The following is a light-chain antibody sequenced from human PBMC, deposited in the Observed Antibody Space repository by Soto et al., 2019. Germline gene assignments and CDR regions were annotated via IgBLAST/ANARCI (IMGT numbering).Light chain of an antibody. CDR2: LAS. CDR3: QRYNKWPLT. CDR1: QAVNTR. V-gene: IGKV3D-15*01. J-gene: IGKJ4*01. Sequence: EIVLTQSPATLSSFPGDRVTLSCRASQAVNTRLAWYQHKPGQAPRLLIYLASNRAAGVPARFSGSRSGTEFTLTIHRLKSEDFEVYYCQRYNKWPLTFGGGTKV.